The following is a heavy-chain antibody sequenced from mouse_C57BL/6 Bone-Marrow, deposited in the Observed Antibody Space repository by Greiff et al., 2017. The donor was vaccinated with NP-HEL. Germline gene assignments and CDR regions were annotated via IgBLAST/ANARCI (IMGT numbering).Heavy chain of an antibody. V-gene: IGHV14-4*01. CDR2: IDPENGDT. J-gene: IGHJ2*01. CDR3: TTPNWDGY. D-gene: IGHD4-1*01. Sequence: EVKLMESGAELVRPGASVKLSCTASGFNIKDDYMHWVKQRPEQGLEWIGWIDPENGDTEYASKFQGKATITADTSSNTAYLQLSSLTSEDTAVYYCTTPNWDGYWGQGTTLTVSS. CDR1: GFNIKDDY.